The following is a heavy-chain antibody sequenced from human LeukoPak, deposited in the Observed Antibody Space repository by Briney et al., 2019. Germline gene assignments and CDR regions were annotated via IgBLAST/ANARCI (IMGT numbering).Heavy chain of an antibody. Sequence: SETLPLTCTLSGGSINSRSYYWGWIRQPPGKGLEWIGTIYHSGTTYYNPSLKSRVTMSVDTSKNQFSLRLRSVTAADTAVYYCARRSYGSGSYRYYYYYMDVWGKGTTVTISS. D-gene: IGHD3-10*01. J-gene: IGHJ6*03. CDR1: GGSINSRSYY. CDR2: IYHSGTT. CDR3: ARRSYGSGSYRYYYYYMDV. V-gene: IGHV4-39*07.